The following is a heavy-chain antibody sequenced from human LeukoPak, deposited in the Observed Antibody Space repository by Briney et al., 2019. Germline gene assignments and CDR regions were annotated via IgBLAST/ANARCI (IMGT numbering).Heavy chain of an antibody. D-gene: IGHD3-22*01. CDR1: GFTFSNHW. Sequence: GGSLRLSCEASGFTFSNHWMHWVRRAPGKGLVWVSVISKDGSTSIYADSVRGRLTISRDNAKNTLYLQMNSLRVEDTSVYYCARDYYMGIVDQWGQGTRVTVSS. J-gene: IGHJ5*02. CDR3: ARDYYMGIVDQ. V-gene: IGHV3-74*01. CDR2: ISKDGSTS.